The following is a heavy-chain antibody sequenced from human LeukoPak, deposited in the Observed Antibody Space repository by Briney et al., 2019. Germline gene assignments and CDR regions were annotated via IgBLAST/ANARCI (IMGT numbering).Heavy chain of an antibody. D-gene: IGHD4-11*01. CDR3: ARGRHSNYASTWAXDP. J-gene: IGHJ5*02. CDR1: GYTFTSYD. CDR2: MNPNSGNT. Sequence: ASVKVSCKASGYTFTSYDINWVRQATGQGLEWMGWMNPNSGNTGYAQKFQGRVTITRNTSISTAYMELSSLRSEDTAVYYCARGRHSNYASTWAXDPXGQGXXVTV. V-gene: IGHV1-8*03.